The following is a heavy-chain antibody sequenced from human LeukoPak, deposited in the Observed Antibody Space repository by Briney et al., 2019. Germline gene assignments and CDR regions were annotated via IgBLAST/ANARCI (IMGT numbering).Heavy chain of an antibody. CDR3: AKVGAVAEIDY. CDR1: GFTFSTYA. J-gene: IGHJ4*02. CDR2: ISGGGGRT. Sequence: GGSLRLSCAASGFTFSTYAMSWVRQAPGKELEWVSTISGGGGRTYYADSVKGRFTISRDISKNTLYLQMNSLRAEDTAVYYCAKVGAVAEIDYWGQGTLVTVSS. V-gene: IGHV3-23*01. D-gene: IGHD6-19*01.